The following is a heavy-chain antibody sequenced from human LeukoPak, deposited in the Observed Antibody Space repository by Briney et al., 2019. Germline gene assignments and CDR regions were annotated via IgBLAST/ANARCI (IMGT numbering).Heavy chain of an antibody. D-gene: IGHD6-25*01. V-gene: IGHV3-48*03. Sequence: PGGSLRLSCVASGFTFSRFEMNWVRQAPGKGLEWVSYISGSGSSIYYADSVKGRFTISRDNAKNSLYLQMNSLRGEDTAVYYCARAPRIPGGYSSGRNWFDPWGQGTLVIVSS. CDR1: GFTFSRFE. J-gene: IGHJ5*02. CDR3: ARAPRIPGGYSSGRNWFDP. CDR2: ISGSGSSI.